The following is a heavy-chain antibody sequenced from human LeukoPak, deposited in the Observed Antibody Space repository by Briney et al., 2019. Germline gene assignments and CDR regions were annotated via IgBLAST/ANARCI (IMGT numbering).Heavy chain of an antibody. J-gene: IGHJ4*02. CDR2: ISYDGSNK. CDR1: GFTFSSYA. V-gene: IGHV3-30-3*01. D-gene: IGHD1-26*01. Sequence: GGSLRLSCAASGFTFSSYAMHWVRQAPGKGLEWVAVISYDGSNKYYADSVKGRFTISRDNSKNTLYLQMNSLRAEDTAVYYCARDKSGPLPPFPVDYWGQGTLVTVSS. CDR3: ARDKSGPLPPFPVDY.